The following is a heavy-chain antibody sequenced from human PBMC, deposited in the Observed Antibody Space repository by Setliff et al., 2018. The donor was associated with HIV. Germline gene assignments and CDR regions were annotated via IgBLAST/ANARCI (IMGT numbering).Heavy chain of an antibody. J-gene: IGHJ4*02. D-gene: IGHD6-19*01. CDR1: GVTFSSYW. Sequence: GGSLRLSCAASGVTFSSYWINWVRQAPGKGLEWVANINENGNEKYYVDSVKGRFTISRNNAKNVVFLQMSSLRAEDTAAYYCARDPGSSSFDYWGQGTPVTVSS. CDR2: INENGNEK. V-gene: IGHV3-7*03. CDR3: ARDPGSSSFDY.